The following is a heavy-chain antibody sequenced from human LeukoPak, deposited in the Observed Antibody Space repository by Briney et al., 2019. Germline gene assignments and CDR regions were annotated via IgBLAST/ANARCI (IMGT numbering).Heavy chain of an antibody. CDR3: ATDGFSSGYSGVWYFDL. D-gene: IGHD3-22*01. Sequence: GASVKVSCKASGYTLTELSMHWVRQAPGKGLEWMGGFDPEDGETIYAQKFQGRVTMTEDTSTDTAYMELSSLRSEDTAVYYCATDGFSSGYSGVWYFDLWGRGTLVTVSS. V-gene: IGHV1-24*01. J-gene: IGHJ2*01. CDR2: FDPEDGET. CDR1: GYTLTELS.